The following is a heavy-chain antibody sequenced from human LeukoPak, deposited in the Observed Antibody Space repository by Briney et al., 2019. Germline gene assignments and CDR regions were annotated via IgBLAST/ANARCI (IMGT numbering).Heavy chain of an antibody. CDR2: ISGGGGST. V-gene: IGHV3-23*01. CDR3: ARSPTAINGYFDP. D-gene: IGHD2-2*01. CDR1: RFTFSSYA. J-gene: IGHJ5*02. Sequence: PGGSLRLSCAASRFTFSSYAMSWVRQAPGKGLEWVSTISGGGGSTYYADSVKGRFTISRDNSKKTLYLQMNSLRADDTAVYYCARSPTAINGYFDPWGQGTLVTVSS.